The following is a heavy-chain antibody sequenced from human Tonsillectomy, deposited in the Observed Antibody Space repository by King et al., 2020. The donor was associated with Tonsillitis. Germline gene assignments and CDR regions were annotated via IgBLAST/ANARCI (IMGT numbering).Heavy chain of an antibody. CDR3: ATFILTGYTFDY. CDR2: IKEDGSEK. J-gene: IGHJ4*02. Sequence: EVQLVESGGGLVQPGGSLRLSCAASGFSFSSYWMTWVRQAPGKGLEWVANIKEDGSEKYYVDSVKGRFTISRDNAENSLYLKMNTLRAEDTAVYSCATFILTGYTFDYWGQGSLVTVSS. V-gene: IGHV3-7*01. CDR1: GFSFSSYW. D-gene: IGHD3-9*01.